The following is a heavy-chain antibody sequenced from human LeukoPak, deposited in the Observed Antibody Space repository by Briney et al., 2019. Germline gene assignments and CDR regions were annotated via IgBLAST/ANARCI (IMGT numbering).Heavy chain of an antibody. CDR2: ISWNSGSI. D-gene: IGHD3-10*01. CDR1: GFTFDDYA. CDR3: AKGYGSGSYLDY. V-gene: IGHV3-9*01. Sequence: PGGSLRLSCAASGFTFDDYAMHWVRQAPGKGLEWVSGISWNSGSIGYADSVKGRFTISRDNAKNSLYLQMNSLRAEDTALYYCAKGYGSGSYLDYWGQGTLVTVSS. J-gene: IGHJ4*02.